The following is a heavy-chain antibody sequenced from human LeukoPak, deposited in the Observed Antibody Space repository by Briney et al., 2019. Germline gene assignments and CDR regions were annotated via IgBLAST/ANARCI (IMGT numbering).Heavy chain of an antibody. J-gene: IGHJ4*02. CDR3: ARGPRGQLLFRPFGQNDY. V-gene: IGHV1-2*02. Sequence: ASVKVSCKASGYTFTGYYMHWVRQAPGQGLEWMGWINPNSGGTNYAQKFQGRVTMTRDTSISTAYMELSRLRSDDTAVYYCARGPRGQLLFRPFGQNDYWGQGTLVTVSS. CDR2: INPNSGGT. CDR1: GYTFTGYY. D-gene: IGHD2-2*01.